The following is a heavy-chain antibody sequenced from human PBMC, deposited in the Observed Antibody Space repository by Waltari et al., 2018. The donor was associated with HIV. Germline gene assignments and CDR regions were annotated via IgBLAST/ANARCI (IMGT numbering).Heavy chain of an antibody. D-gene: IGHD2-2*01. J-gene: IGHJ5*02. V-gene: IGHV3-21*05. CDR3: ARDGVYCIITSCPYNWFDP. CDR2: IRLMSCDI. Sequence: EVQLVESGGGLVKPGGSLRLSCAASGFTFSSYSMNWVRQAPGKGVEWVALIRLMSCDIYYEDSVKDLFTITRDNAKNSMDLQMSSLRAEDTSVYYWARDGVYCIITSCPYNWFDPWGQGTLVTVSS. CDR1: GFTFSSYS.